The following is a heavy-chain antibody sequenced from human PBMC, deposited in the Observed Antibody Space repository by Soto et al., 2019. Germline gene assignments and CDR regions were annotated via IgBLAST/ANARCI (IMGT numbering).Heavy chain of an antibody. CDR1: GGSISSGGYY. CDR2: IYYSGST. J-gene: IGHJ5*02. Sequence: QVQLQESGPGLVKPSQTLSLTCTVSGGSISSGGYYWSWIRQHPGKGLEWIGYIYYSGSTYYNPSLKSRVTISVDTSKNQLSLKLSSVTAADTAVYYCARVVKGRYYDSSGYYYWGWFDPRGQGTLVTVSS. V-gene: IGHV4-31*03. CDR3: ARVVKGRYYDSSGYYYWGWFDP. D-gene: IGHD3-22*01.